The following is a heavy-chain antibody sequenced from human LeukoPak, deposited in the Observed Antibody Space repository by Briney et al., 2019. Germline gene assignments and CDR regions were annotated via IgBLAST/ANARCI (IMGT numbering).Heavy chain of an antibody. CDR1: GFTFSSYA. V-gene: IGHV3-23*01. J-gene: IGHJ4*02. CDR3: AKSLYSSGWPNYFDY. CDR2: ISGSGGST. D-gene: IGHD6-19*01. Sequence: AGGSLRLSCAASGFTFSSYAMSWVRQAPGKGLEWVSAISGSGGSTYYADSVKGRFTISRDNPKNTLYLQMNSLRAEDTAVYYCAKSLYSSGWPNYFDYWGQGTLVTVSS.